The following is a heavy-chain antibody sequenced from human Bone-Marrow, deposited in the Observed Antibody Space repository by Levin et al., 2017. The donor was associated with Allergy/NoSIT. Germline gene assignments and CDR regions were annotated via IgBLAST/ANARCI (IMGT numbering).Heavy chain of an antibody. V-gene: IGHV1-69*13. CDR1: GASLSNIG. CDR2: IIPIFGTA. J-gene: IGHJ6*02. Sequence: SVKVSCKTSGASLSNIGITWVRQAAGQGLEWLGGIIPIFGTANYAQTFENRITINADESTSTVYMELTSLKSEDTAVYYCARVLQGQNYLLPYYYVMAVWGPGTTVTVSS. D-gene: IGHD5-24*01. CDR3: ARVLQGQNYLLPYYYVMAV.